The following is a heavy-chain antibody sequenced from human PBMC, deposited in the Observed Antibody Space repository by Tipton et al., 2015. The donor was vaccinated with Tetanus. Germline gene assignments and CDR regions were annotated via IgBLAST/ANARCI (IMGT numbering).Heavy chain of an antibody. J-gene: IGHJ4*02. Sequence: SLRLSCTASGFTFSTYAMNWVRQTPGKGLEWVSAISGSGGSTYYADSVKGRFTISRDNSKNTLYLQMNSLRAEDTAVYYCARWGAGGYSYGYDYWGQGTLVTVSS. D-gene: IGHD5-18*01. V-gene: IGHV3-23*01. CDR1: GFTFSTYA. CDR2: ISGSGGST. CDR3: ARWGAGGYSYGYDY.